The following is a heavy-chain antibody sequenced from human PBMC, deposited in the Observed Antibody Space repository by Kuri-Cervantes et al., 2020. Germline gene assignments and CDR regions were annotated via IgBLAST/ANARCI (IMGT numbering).Heavy chain of an antibody. CDR1: GGSISSGSYN. V-gene: IGHV4-39*07. CDR3: ARDPPGYYGSGSPGYYYMDV. J-gene: IGHJ6*03. Sequence: SETLSLTCTVSGGSISSGSYNWGWIRQPPGKGLEWIGSIYYSGSTNYNPSLKSRVTISVDTSKNQFSLKLSSVTAADTAVYYCARDPPGYYGSGSPGYYYMDVWGKGTTVTVSS. CDR2: IYYSGST. D-gene: IGHD3-10*01.